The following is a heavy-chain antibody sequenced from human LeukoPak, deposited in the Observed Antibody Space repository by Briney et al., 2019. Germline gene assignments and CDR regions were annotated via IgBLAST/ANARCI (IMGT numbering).Heavy chain of an antibody. Sequence: PSETLSLTCTVSGGSISSSSYYWGWIRQPPGKGLEWIGSIYYSGSTYYNPSLKSRVTISVDTSKNQFSLKLSSVTAADTAVYYCARGWGIAARWFDPWGQGTLVTVSS. D-gene: IGHD6-6*01. CDR2: IYYSGST. V-gene: IGHV4-39*07. J-gene: IGHJ5*02. CDR3: ARGWGIAARWFDP. CDR1: GGSISSSSYY.